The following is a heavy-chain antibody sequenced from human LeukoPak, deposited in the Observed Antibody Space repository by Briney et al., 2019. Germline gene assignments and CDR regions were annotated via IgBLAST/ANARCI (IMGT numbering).Heavy chain of an antibody. Sequence: GGSLRLSCAASGFTFSSYAMSWVRQAPGKGLEWVSAISGSGGSTYYADLVKGRFTISRDNAKNLMFLQMNSLRAEDTAVYYCANQHMDYFDYWGQGTLVTVSS. J-gene: IGHJ4*02. CDR1: GFTFSSYA. CDR2: ISGSGGST. CDR3: ANQHMDYFDY. D-gene: IGHD2-21*01. V-gene: IGHV3-23*01.